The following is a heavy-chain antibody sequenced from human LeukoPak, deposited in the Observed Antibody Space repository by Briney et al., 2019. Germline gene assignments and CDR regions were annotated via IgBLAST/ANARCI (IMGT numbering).Heavy chain of an antibody. CDR1: GVSISGYY. Sequence: SETLSLTCTVSGVSISGYYWSWIRQPPGEGLEWIGYISNSGSTNYNPSLKSRVTISVDTSKNQLSLKLSSVTAADTAVYHCVRLQPNTGEWAFDIWGQGTMVSVSS. CDR3: VRLQPNTGEWAFDI. CDR2: ISNSGST. V-gene: IGHV4-59*01. J-gene: IGHJ3*02. D-gene: IGHD1-1*01.